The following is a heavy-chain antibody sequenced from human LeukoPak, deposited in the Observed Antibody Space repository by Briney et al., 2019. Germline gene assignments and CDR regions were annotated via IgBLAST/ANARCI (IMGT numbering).Heavy chain of an antibody. CDR1: GFTFSSYG. D-gene: IGHD3-9*01. J-gene: IGHJ3*02. Sequence: PGGSLRLSCAASGFTFSSYGMHWVRQAPGKGLEWVAFIRYDGSNKYYADSVKGRFTISRDNSRNTLYLQMNSLRAEDTAVYYCARRLLHYDILTGYYEGDAFDIWGQGTMVTVSS. V-gene: IGHV3-30*02. CDR3: ARRLLHYDILTGYYEGDAFDI. CDR2: IRYDGSNK.